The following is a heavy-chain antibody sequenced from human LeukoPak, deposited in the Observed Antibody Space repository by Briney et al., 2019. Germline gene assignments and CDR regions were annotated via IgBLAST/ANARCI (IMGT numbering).Heavy chain of an antibody. CDR2: MYISGNT. Sequence: PSETLSLTCNVSGGSISNYYWSWIRQPAGKGLEWIGCMYISGNTNYNPSLKSRVTMSLDTSKNQFSLNLSSVTAADTAVYYCARGSSGYYYGWGQGTLVTVSS. CDR3: ARGSSGYYYG. J-gene: IGHJ4*02. CDR1: GGSISNYY. V-gene: IGHV4-4*07. D-gene: IGHD3-22*01.